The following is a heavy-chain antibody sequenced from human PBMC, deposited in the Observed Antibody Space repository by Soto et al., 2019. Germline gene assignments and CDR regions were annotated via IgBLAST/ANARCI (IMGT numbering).Heavy chain of an antibody. CDR3: ARDSSLDY. V-gene: IGHV3-20*04. CDR2: INWNGGSM. Sequence: PGGSLRLSCAASGFTFDDYGMNWVRQTPGKGLEWVSGINWNGGSMGYAGSVKGRFTISRDNAKNSLYLQMNSLRAEDAALYYCARDSSLDYWGQGTLVTVSS. J-gene: IGHJ4*02. CDR1: GFTFDDYG.